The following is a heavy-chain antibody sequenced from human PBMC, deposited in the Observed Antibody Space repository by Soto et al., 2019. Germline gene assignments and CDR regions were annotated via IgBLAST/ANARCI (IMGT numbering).Heavy chain of an antibody. CDR2: IYHSGST. V-gene: IGHV4-4*02. J-gene: IGHJ3*02. CDR3: ARIRNSDAFDI. Sequence: SETLSLTCAVSGGSISSSNWWSWVRQPPGKGLEWIGEIYHSGSTNYNPSLKSRVTISVDKSKSQFSLKLSSVTAADTAVFYCARIRNSDAFDIWGQGTLVTVSS. CDR1: GGSISSSNW.